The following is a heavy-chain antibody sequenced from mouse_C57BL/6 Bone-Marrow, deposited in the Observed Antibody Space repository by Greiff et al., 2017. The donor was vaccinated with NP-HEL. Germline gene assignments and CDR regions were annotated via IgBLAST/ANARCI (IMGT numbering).Heavy chain of an antibody. Sequence: EVHLVESGGGLVQPGGSLSLSCAASGFTFTDYYMSWVRQPPGKALEWLGFIRNKANGYTTEYSASVKGRFTISRDNSQSILYLQMNALRAEDSATYYCARYYGSSYAPFAYWGQGTLVTVSA. V-gene: IGHV7-3*01. J-gene: IGHJ3*01. D-gene: IGHD1-1*01. CDR1: GFTFTDYY. CDR3: ARYYGSSYAPFAY. CDR2: IRNKANGYTT.